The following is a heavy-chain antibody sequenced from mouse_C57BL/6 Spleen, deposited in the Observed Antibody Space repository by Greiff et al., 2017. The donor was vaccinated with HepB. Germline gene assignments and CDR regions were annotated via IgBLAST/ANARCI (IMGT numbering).Heavy chain of an antibody. CDR3: ARRLLRYPFAY. Sequence: DVQLQESGPELVKPGASVKIPCKASGYTFTDYNMDWVKQSHGKSLEWIGDINPNNGGTIYNQKFKGKATLTVDKSSSTAYMELRSLTSEDTAVYYCARRLLRYPFAYWGQGTLVTVSA. V-gene: IGHV1-18*01. CDR1: GYTFTDYN. J-gene: IGHJ3*01. CDR2: INPNNGGT. D-gene: IGHD1-1*01.